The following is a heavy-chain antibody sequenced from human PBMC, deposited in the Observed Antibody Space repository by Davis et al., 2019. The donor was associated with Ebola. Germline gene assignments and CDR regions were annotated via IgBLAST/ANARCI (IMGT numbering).Heavy chain of an antibody. Sequence: PGGSLRLSCAASGFTFSNYAMSWVRQAPGGGLEWVSGISASGADIKYADSVRGRFSISRDNSKNMLYLEMTSVRAEDTAIYYCTKDFTISTWGQGTLVTVSS. CDR1: GFTFSNYA. V-gene: IGHV3-23*01. J-gene: IGHJ5*02. CDR3: TKDFTIST. CDR2: ISASGADI. D-gene: IGHD5-24*01.